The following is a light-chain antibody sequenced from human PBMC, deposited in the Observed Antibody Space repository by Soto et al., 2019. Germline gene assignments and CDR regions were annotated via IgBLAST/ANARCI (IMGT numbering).Light chain of an antibody. CDR1: SSDVGGYNY. CDR3: SSYTSSTAYV. CDR2: EVS. Sequence: QSVLTQPASVSGSPGQSITISYTGTSSDVGGYNYVSWYQLHPGKAPKLMVYEVSNRPSGVSNRFSGSKSGNTASLTISGLQAEDEADYYCSSYTSSTAYVFGTGTRSPS. J-gene: IGLJ1*01. V-gene: IGLV2-14*01.